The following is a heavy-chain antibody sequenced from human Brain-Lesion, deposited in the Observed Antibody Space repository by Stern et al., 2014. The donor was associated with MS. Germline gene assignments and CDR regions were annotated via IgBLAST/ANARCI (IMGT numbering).Heavy chain of an antibody. CDR3: ARAHVDTWDWFDP. CDR2: INGDGSRT. CDR1: GFTFSTYW. J-gene: IGHJ5*02. V-gene: IGHV3-74*02. D-gene: IGHD5-18*01. Sequence: EVQLVESGGDLVQPGGSLRLSCTASGFTFSTYWMPWVRQAPGKGLVWVSRINGDGSRTSYADSVKGRFTISRDNAKNTLYVQMNSLRVEDTAVYYCARAHVDTWDWFDPWGQGTLVTVSS.